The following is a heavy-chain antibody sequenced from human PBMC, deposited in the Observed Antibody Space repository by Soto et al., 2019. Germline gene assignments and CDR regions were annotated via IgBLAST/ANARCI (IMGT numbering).Heavy chain of an antibody. CDR3: ARKYCSSTSCYWDSDAFDI. J-gene: IGHJ3*02. D-gene: IGHD2-2*01. V-gene: IGHV1-18*01. CDR2: ISAYNGNT. CDR1: GYTFTSYG. Sequence: ASVKVSCKASGYTFTSYGISWVRQAPGQGLEWKGWISAYNGNTNYAQKLQGRVTMTTDTSTSTAYMELRSLRSDDTAVYYCARKYCSSTSCYWDSDAFDIWGQGTMVTVSS.